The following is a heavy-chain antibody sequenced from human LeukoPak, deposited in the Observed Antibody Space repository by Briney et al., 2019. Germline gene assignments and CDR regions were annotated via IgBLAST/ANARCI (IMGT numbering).Heavy chain of an antibody. J-gene: IGHJ6*03. Sequence: GGSLRLSCAASGFTFSNFGMYWVRQAPGKGLEWVAFIRYDGSNKYYADSVKGRFTISRDNSKNTLYLQMNSLRGEDTAVYYCAKDGDTMSGTYYYDMDVWGKGTTVTVS. CDR2: IRYDGSNK. D-gene: IGHD1-26*01. CDR3: AKDGDTMSGTYYYDMDV. V-gene: IGHV3-30*02. CDR1: GFTFSNFG.